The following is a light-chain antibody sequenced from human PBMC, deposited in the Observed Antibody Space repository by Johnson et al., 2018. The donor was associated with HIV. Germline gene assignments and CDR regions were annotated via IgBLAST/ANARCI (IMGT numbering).Light chain of an antibody. V-gene: IGLV1-51*01. Sequence: QSVLTQPPSVSAAAGQKVTISCSGSSSNIGNNYVAWYQQVPGTAPKLLIYDNNRRPSGVPDRFSGSKSGTSATLGITGLQTGDEADYFGGTWDNSLRTAFCGTGTKVTVL. CDR3: GTWDNSLRTAF. J-gene: IGLJ1*01. CDR2: DNN. CDR1: SSNIGNNY.